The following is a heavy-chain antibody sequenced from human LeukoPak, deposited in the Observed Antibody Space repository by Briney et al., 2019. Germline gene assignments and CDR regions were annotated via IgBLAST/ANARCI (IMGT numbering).Heavy chain of an antibody. V-gene: IGHV1-18*01. CDR3: ARDHMVRGVTT. CDR1: GYTFTSYG. Sequence: ASVKVSCKASGYTFTSYGISWVRQAPGQGLEWMGWISAYNGNTNYAQKLQGRVTMTTDTSTSTVYMELRSLRSDDTAVYYCARDHMVRGVTTWGQGTLVTVSS. J-gene: IGHJ5*02. D-gene: IGHD3-10*01. CDR2: ISAYNGNT.